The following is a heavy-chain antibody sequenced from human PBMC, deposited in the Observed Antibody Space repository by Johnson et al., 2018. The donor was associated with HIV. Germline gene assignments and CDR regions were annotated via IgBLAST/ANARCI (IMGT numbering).Heavy chain of an antibody. CDR1: GFTFDDYG. CDR2: INWNGGST. J-gene: IGHJ3*02. CDR3: ARDSRIGTMVLLSDAFDI. V-gene: IGHV3-20*04. D-gene: IGHD3-10*01. Sequence: VQLVESVGGVVRPGGSLRLSCAASGFTFDDYGMSWVRQAPGKGLEWVSGINWNGGSTGYADSVKGRFTISRDNAKNSLYLQRNSLRAEDTALYYCARDSRIGTMVLLSDAFDIWGQGTMVTVSS.